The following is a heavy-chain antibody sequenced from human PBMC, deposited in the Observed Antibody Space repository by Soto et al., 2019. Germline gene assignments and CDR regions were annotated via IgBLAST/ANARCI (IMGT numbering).Heavy chain of an antibody. CDR3: AIGTLSTIAAPVS. Sequence: SETLSLTCHVSGVTIRGYYWNWIRQPPGKTLELIGSIYYTGGTNYNPSLKSRVTISVDTSKNPFSLKLNSLTAADTAVYYCAIGTLSTIAAPVSWGQGTLVT. V-gene: IGHV4-59*01. CDR2: IYYTGGT. J-gene: IGHJ4*02. D-gene: IGHD6-13*01. CDR1: GVTIRGYY.